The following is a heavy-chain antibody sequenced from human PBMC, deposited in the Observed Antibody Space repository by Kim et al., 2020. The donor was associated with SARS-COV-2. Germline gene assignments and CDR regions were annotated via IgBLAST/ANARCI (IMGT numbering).Heavy chain of an antibody. J-gene: IGHJ4*02. CDR2: IYYSGST. CDR3: ARVTSEMATTPYYFDY. CDR1: GGSISSYY. V-gene: IGHV4-59*13. D-gene: IGHD5-12*01. Sequence: SETLSLTCTVSGGSISSYYWSWIRQPPGKGLEWIGYIYYSGSTNYNPSLKSRVTISVDTSKNQFSLKLSSVTAADTAVYYCARVTSEMATTPYYFDYWGQGTLVTVSS.